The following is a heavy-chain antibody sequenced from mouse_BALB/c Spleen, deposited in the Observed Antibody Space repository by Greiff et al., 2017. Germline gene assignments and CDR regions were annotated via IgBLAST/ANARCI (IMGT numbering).Heavy chain of an antibody. CDR1: GYTFTSYY. CDR3: ARESYYYGSSYGYYAMDY. J-gene: IGHJ4*01. Sequence: QVQLKQSGPELVKPGASVRISCKASGYTFTSYYIHWVKQRPGQGLEWIGWIYPGNVNTKYNEKFKGKATLTADKSSSTAYMQLSSLTSEDSAVYFCARESYYYGSSYGYYAMDYWGQGTSVTVSS. D-gene: IGHD1-1*01. V-gene: IGHV1S56*01. CDR2: IYPGNVNT.